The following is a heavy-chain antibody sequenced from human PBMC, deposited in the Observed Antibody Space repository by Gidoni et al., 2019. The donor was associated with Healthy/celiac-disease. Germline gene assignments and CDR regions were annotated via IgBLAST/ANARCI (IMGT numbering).Heavy chain of an antibody. CDR2: IIHIFGTA. J-gene: IGHJ6*02. V-gene: IGHV1-69*01. CDR1: GGTFSSYA. D-gene: IGHD3-3*01. CDR3: ARVLTIRVRMDV. Sequence: QVQLVQSGAEVKKPGSSVKVSCKASGGTFSSYAISWVRQAPGQGLEWMGGIIHIFGTANYAQKFQGRVTITADESTSTAYMKLSSLRSEDTAVYYCARVLTIRVRMDVWGQGTTVTVSS.